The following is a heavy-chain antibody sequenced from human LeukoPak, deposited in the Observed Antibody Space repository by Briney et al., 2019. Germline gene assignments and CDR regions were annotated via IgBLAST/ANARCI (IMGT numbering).Heavy chain of an antibody. Sequence: GGSLRLSCVASGFTFSNYAMHWVRQAPGKGLEWVAVISYDGSNKFSADSVKGRFTISRDNSKNTLYLQMNSLRAEGTAVYYCACDYGGNSGVDYWGQGTLVTVSS. D-gene: IGHD4-17*01. CDR1: GFTFSNYA. J-gene: IGHJ4*02. CDR3: ACDYGGNSGVDY. V-gene: IGHV3-30*04. CDR2: ISYDGSNK.